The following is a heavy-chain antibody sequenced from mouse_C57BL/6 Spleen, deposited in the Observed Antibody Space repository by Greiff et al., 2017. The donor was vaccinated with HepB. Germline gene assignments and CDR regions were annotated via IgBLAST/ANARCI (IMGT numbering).Heavy chain of an antibody. Sequence: EVQLVESGGGLVKPGGSLKLSCAASGFTFSSYTMSWVRQTPEKRLEWVATISGGGGNTYYPDSVKGRFTISRDNAKNTLYLQMSSLRSEDTALYYCARHGGVLDYWGQGTTLTVSS. J-gene: IGHJ2*01. CDR1: GFTFSSYT. CDR2: ISGGGGNT. V-gene: IGHV5-9*01. CDR3: ARHGGVLDY.